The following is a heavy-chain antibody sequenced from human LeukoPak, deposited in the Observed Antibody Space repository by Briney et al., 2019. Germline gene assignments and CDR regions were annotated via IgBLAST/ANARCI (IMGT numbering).Heavy chain of an antibody. CDR3: AARDGVAGPPYYYYMDV. V-gene: IGHV1-69*04. D-gene: IGHD6-19*01. CDR1: GGTFSSYA. Sequence: SVKVSCKASGGTFSSYAISWVRQAPGQGLEWMGRIIPILGIANYAQKFQGRVTMTRDTSISTAYMELSRLRSDDTAVYYCAARDGVAGPPYYYYMDVWGKGTTVTVSS. CDR2: IIPILGIA. J-gene: IGHJ6*03.